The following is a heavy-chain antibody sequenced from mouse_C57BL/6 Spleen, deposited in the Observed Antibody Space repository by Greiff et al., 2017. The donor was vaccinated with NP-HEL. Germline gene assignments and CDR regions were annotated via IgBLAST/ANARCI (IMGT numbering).Heavy chain of an antibody. CDR2: ISYDGSN. CDR1: GYSITSGYY. CDR3: ARADYDGGFAY. Sequence: EVHLVESGPGLVKPSQSLSLTCSVTGYSITSGYYWNWIRQFPGNKLEWMGYISYDGSNNYNPSLKNRISITRDTSKNQFYLKLNSVTTEDTATYYCARADYDGGFAYWGQGTLVTVSA. J-gene: IGHJ3*01. D-gene: IGHD2-4*01. V-gene: IGHV3-6*01.